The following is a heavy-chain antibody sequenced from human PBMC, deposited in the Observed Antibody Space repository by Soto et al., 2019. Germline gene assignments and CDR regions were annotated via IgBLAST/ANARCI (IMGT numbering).Heavy chain of an antibody. CDR3: AIGNPDWFDP. CDR2: IYRGGIT. CDR1: VYSSISGLY. V-gene: IGHV4-38-2*01. J-gene: IGHJ5*02. Sequence: SETLSLTCAVSVYSSISGLYWGWIRQPPGKGLEWIGTIYRGGITYYNPSLKSRVTISIDTSKNHFSLRLSSVTATDTAVYFCAIGNPDWFDPWGQGTLVTVSS. D-gene: IGHD1-1*01.